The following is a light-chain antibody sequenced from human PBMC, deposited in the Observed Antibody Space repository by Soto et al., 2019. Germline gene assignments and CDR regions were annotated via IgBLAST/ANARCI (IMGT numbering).Light chain of an antibody. Sequence: LTEPASASGSTGQSITISCTGTSSDVGGYNYVSWYQQHPGKAPKLMIYDVSNRPSGVSNRFSGSKSGNTASLTISGLKAEEEADYYCSSYTSSSTLYVFGTGPKVT. V-gene: IGLV2-14*01. CDR1: SSDVGGYNY. CDR3: SSYTSSSTLYV. CDR2: DVS. J-gene: IGLJ1*01.